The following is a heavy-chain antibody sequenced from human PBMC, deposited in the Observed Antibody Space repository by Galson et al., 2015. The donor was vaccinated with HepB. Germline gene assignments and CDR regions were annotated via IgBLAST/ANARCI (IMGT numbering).Heavy chain of an antibody. D-gene: IGHD4-17*01. CDR1: GFTFCSYS. V-gene: IGHV3-21*01. CDR2: ISSSSSYI. CDR3: ARDSSYGDYYYYGMDV. J-gene: IGHJ6*02. Sequence: SLRLSCAASGFTFCSYSMNWVRQAPGKGLEWVSSISSSSSYIYYADSVKGRFTISRDNAKNSLYLQMNSLRAEDTAVYYCARDSSYGDYYYYGMDVWGQGTTVTVSS.